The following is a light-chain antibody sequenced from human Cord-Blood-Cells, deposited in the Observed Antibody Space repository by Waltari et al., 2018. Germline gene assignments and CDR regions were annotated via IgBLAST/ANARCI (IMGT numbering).Light chain of an antibody. CDR3: NSRDSSGNHWV. CDR1: SLRSYY. J-gene: IGLJ3*02. V-gene: IGLV3-19*01. Sequence: SSELTQDPAVSVALGQPVRITCQGDSLRSYYASWYQQKPGQAPVLVIYGKNNRPAWIPDRFAGSSSGNTASVTITGAQAEDEADYYCNSRDSSGNHWVFGGGTKLTVL. CDR2: GKN.